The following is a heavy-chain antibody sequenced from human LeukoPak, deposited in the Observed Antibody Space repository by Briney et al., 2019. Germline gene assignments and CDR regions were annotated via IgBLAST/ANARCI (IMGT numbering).Heavy chain of an antibody. J-gene: IGHJ4*02. CDR3: AKDLIGGGGYYFDY. Sequence: GGSLRLSCAASGFTFSSYAMRGVRQAPGKGLEWVSAISGSGGSTYYADSVKGRFTISRDSSENTLYLQMNSLRGEDTAVYYCAKDLIGGGGYYFDYWGQGTLVTVSS. CDR2: ISGSGGST. D-gene: IGHD3-3*01. CDR1: GFTFSSYA. V-gene: IGHV3-23*01.